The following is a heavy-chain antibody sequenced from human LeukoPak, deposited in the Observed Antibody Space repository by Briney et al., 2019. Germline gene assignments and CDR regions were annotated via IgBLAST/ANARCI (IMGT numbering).Heavy chain of an antibody. CDR1: GYTFTSYD. CDR3: ARASYHSSWFNY. D-gene: IGHD6-13*01. V-gene: IGHV1-8*03. CDR2: MNPNSGNT. J-gene: IGHJ4*02. Sequence: GASVKVSCKASGYTFTSYDINWVRQATGQGLEWMGWMNPNSGNTGYAQKFQGRVTITRSTSISTAYMELSSLRSEDTAVYYCARASYHSSWFNYWGQGTLVTVSS.